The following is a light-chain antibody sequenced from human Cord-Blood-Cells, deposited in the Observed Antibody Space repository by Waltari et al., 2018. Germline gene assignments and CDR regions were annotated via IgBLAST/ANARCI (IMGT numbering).Light chain of an antibody. J-gene: IGKJ3*01. CDR3: HQRSNWPQT. CDR1: QSVSSY. Sequence: EIVLTQSPATLSLSPGERATLSCRASQSVSSYLAWYQQKPGQAPRLLIDDASNRATGIPARFSGSGSGTDFTLTISSLEPEDFAVYYCHQRSNWPQTFGPGTKVDI. V-gene: IGKV3-11*01. CDR2: DAS.